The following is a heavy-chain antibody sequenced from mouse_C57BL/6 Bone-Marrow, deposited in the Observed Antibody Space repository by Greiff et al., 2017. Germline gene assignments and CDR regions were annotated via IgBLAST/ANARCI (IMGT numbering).Heavy chain of an antibody. CDR3: AWTVLLYYYAMDY. CDR1: GYTFTSYG. Sequence: VQLQESGAELARPGASVKLSCKASGYTFTSYGISWVKQRTGQGLEWIGEIYPRSGNTYYNEKFKGKVTLSADKSSSTAYMELRSLTSEDSAVYFCAWTVLLYYYAMDYWGQGTSVTVSS. D-gene: IGHD1-1*01. CDR2: IYPRSGNT. V-gene: IGHV1-81*01. J-gene: IGHJ4*01.